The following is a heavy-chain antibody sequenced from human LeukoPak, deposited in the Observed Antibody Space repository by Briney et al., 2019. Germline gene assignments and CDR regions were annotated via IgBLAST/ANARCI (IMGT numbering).Heavy chain of an antibody. CDR1: GDSISTYY. D-gene: IGHD6-13*01. CDR2: IYYSGST. CDR3: ATHSSSWYNY. V-gene: IGHV4-59*01. J-gene: IGHJ4*02. Sequence: SETLSLTCTVSGDSISTYYWSWVRQPPGKGLEWIGYIYYSGSTNYNPSLKSRVTISVDTSKNQFSLKLSSVTAADTAVYYCATHSSSWYNYWGQGTLVTVSS.